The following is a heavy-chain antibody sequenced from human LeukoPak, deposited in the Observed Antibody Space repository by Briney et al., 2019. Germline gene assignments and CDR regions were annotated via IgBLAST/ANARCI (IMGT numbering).Heavy chain of an antibody. D-gene: IGHD6-6*01. CDR1: GFTFSSYA. CDR2: ISYDGSNK. V-gene: IGHV3-30*04. Sequence: GGSLRLSCAASGFTFSSYAMHWVRQAPGKGLEWVAVISYDGSNKYYADSVKGRFTISRDNSKNTLYLQMNSLRAEDTAVYYCARIKVEYSSSSVGFDYWGQGTLVTVSS. CDR3: ARIKVEYSSSSVGFDY. J-gene: IGHJ4*02.